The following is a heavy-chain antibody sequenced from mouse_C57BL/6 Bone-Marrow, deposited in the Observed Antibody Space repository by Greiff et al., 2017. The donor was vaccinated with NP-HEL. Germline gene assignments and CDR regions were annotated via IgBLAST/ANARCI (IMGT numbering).Heavy chain of an antibody. D-gene: IGHD2-4*01. CDR3: ASGRLRRLYAMDY. CDR2: INPNYGTT. Sequence: VQLQQSGPELVKPGASVKISCKASGYSFTDYNMNWVKQSNGKSLEWIGVINPNYGTTSYNQKFKGKATLTVDQSSSTAYMQRNSLTSEDSAVYYCASGRLRRLYAMDYWGQGTSVTVSS. J-gene: IGHJ4*01. V-gene: IGHV1-39*01. CDR1: GYSFTDYN.